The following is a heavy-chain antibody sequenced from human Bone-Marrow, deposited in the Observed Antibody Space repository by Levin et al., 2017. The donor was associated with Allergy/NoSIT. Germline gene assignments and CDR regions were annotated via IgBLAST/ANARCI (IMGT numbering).Heavy chain of an antibody. D-gene: IGHD2-2*02. CDR3: ARDLWSYCSSTSCYRRSGYYYYYGMDG. V-gene: IGHV3-30*04. CDR1: GFTFSSYA. CDR2: ISYDGSNK. Sequence: GGSLRLSCAASGFTFSSYAMHWVRQAPGKGLEWVAVISYDGSNKYYADSVKGRFTISRDNSKNTLYLQMNSLRAEDTAVYYCARDLWSYCSSTSCYRRSGYYYYYGMDGWGQGTTVTVSS. J-gene: IGHJ6*02.